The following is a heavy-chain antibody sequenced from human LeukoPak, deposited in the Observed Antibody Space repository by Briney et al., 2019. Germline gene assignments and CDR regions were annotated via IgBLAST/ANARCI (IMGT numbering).Heavy chain of an antibody. CDR3: ARQTGSGLFILP. J-gene: IGHJ4*02. CDR2: ISHSGST. Sequence: PSETLSLTCAVYDGSFSGYYWGWIRQPPGNGREWIGEISHSGSTNSNTSLKSRVSISIDTSKNQFSLKLTSVTAADTAVYYCARQTGSGLFILPGGQGTLVTVSS. CDR1: DGSFSGYY. D-gene: IGHD3/OR15-3a*01. V-gene: IGHV4-34*01.